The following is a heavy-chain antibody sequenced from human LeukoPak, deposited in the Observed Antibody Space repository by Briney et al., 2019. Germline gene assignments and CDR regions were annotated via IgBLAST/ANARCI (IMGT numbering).Heavy chain of an antibody. J-gene: IGHJ4*02. Sequence: PSETLSLTCAVYGGSFSGYYWTWVRQAPGKGLEWVANIKQDGSEKYYVDSVKGRFTISRDNAKNSLYLQMNSLRAEDTAMYYCVRDFRFLDDYWGQGTLVTVSS. CDR3: VRDFRFLDDY. CDR2: IKQDGSEK. D-gene: IGHD3-3*01. V-gene: IGHV3-7*01. CDR1: GGSFSGYY.